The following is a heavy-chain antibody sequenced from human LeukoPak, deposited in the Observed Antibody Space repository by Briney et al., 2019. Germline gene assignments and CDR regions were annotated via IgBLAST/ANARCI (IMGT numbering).Heavy chain of an antibody. Sequence: SETLSLTCTVSGGSISSYYWSWIRQPPGKGLEWIGYMYYNGSTNYNPSLRSRVTISVDTSKNQFSLKLSSVTAADTAVYYCARNLGSGWYYDYWGQGILVTVSS. V-gene: IGHV4-59*08. CDR3: ARNLGSGWYYDY. CDR1: GGSISSYY. J-gene: IGHJ4*02. D-gene: IGHD6-19*01. CDR2: MYYNGST.